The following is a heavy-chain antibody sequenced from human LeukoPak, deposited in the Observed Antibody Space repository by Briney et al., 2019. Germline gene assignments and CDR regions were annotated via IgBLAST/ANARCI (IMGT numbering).Heavy chain of an antibody. J-gene: IGHJ4*02. CDR2: INPSGGST. Sequence: ASVKVSCKASGYTFTSYYMHWVRQAPGQGLEWMGIINPSGGSTSYAQKFQGRVAITRDTSASTAYMELSSLRSEDTAVYYCARVVPVTTYFLDYWGQGTLVTVSS. D-gene: IGHD4-17*01. V-gene: IGHV1-46*01. CDR1: GYTFTSYY. CDR3: ARVVPVTTYFLDY.